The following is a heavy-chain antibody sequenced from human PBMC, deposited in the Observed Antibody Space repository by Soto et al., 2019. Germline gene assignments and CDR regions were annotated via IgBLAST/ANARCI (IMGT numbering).Heavy chain of an antibody. CDR3: ARRAYYYGSGSYYPRGFDP. D-gene: IGHD3-10*01. V-gene: IGHV4-34*01. CDR1: GGSFSGYY. CDR2: INRSGST. Sequence: SETLSLTCAVYGGSFSGYYWSWIRQPPGKGLEWIGEINRSGSTNYNPSLKSRVTISVDTSKNQFSLKLSSVTAADTAVYYCARRAYYYGSGSYYPRGFDPWGQGTLVTSPQ. J-gene: IGHJ5*02.